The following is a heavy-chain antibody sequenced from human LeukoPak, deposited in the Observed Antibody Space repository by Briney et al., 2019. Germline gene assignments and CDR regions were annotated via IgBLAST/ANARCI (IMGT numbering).Heavy chain of an antibody. CDR1: GGSISSYY. CDR3: ARVGLGYCSSTSCYTDYYYGMDV. J-gene: IGHJ6*02. Sequence: PSETLSLTCTVSGGSISSYYWSWIRQPPGKGLEWIGYIYYSGSTNYNPSLKSRVTISVDTSKNQFSLKLSSVTAADTAVYYCARVGLGYCSSTSCYTDYYYGMDVWGQGTTVTVSS. V-gene: IGHV4-59*01. D-gene: IGHD2-2*02. CDR2: IYYSGST.